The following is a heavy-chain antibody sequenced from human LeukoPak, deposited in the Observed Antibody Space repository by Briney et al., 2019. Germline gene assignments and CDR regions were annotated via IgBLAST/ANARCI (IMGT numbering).Heavy chain of an antibody. J-gene: IGHJ5*02. CDR3: ARGGFGVLKTNNWFDP. V-gene: IGHV3-53*01. D-gene: IGHD3-10*01. CDR2: IYSGGST. CDR1: GFTVSSNY. Sequence: GGSLRLSCAASGFTVSSNYMRWVRQAPGKGLEWVSVIYSGGSTYYADSVKGRFTISRDNSKNTLYLQMNSLRAEDTAVYYCARGGFGVLKTNNWFDPWGQGTLVTVSS.